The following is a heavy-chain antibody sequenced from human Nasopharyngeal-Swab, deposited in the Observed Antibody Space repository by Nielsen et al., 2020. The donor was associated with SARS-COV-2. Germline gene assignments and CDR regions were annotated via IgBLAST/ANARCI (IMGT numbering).Heavy chain of an antibody. V-gene: IGHV1-18*01. D-gene: IGHD6-19*01. Sequence: ASVKVSCKASGYTFTSYGISWVRQAPGQGLEWMGGFDPEDGETVYAQKLQGRVTMTTDASTSTAYMELRSLRSDDTAVYYCARVAVEILRWFDPWGQGTLVTVSS. CDR1: GYTFTSYG. CDR3: ARVAVEILRWFDP. J-gene: IGHJ5*02. CDR2: FDPEDGET.